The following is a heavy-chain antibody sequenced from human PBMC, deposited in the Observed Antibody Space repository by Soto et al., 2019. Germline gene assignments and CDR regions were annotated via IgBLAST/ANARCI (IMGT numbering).Heavy chain of an antibody. D-gene: IGHD3-9*01. Sequence: EVQLLESGGGLVQPGGSLRLSCAASGFTFSSYAMSWVRQAPGKGLEWVSAISGSGGSTYYADSVKGRFTISRDNSKNKLYLQMNSLRAEDTAVYYCAKGRYFDTSTNGQYFDYWGQGTLVTVSS. CDR2: ISGSGGST. V-gene: IGHV3-23*01. CDR1: GFTFSSYA. J-gene: IGHJ4*02. CDR3: AKGRYFDTSTNGQYFDY.